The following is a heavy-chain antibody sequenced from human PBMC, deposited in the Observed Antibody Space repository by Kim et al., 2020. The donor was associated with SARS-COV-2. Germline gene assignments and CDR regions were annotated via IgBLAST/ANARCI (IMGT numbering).Heavy chain of an antibody. CDR2: IIPVFATA. CDR3: ARPGGPVAGTEGDGFDI. CDR1: GGTFSSHV. Sequence: SVKVSCKASGGTFSSHVIIWVRQAPGQGLEWMGGIIPVFATANYAQNFQGRVTITADESTTTAYMELSSLRSEDTAVYYCARPGGPVAGTEGDGFDIWGQGTMVTVSS. D-gene: IGHD6-19*01. J-gene: IGHJ3*02. V-gene: IGHV1-69*13.